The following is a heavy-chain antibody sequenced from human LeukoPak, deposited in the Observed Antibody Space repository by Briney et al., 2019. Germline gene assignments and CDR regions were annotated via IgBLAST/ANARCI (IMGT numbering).Heavy chain of an antibody. CDR2: TYYDGSNK. J-gene: IGHJ5*02. CDR1: GFTFSSFG. Sequence: GGSLRLSCAASGFTFSSFGMHWVRQAPGKGLEWVAVTYYDGSNKYYADSVKGRFTISRDNGKSSLYLQMNSLRDEDTAVYYCAREGYCSGGTCGFFDPWGQGTLVTVSS. D-gene: IGHD2-15*01. V-gene: IGHV3-33*01. CDR3: AREGYCSGGTCGFFDP.